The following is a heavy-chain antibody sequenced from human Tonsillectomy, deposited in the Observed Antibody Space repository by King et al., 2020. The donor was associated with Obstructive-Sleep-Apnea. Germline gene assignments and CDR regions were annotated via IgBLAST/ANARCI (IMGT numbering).Heavy chain of an antibody. CDR1: GFTFIRFA. CDR2: ISGDGDNT. D-gene: IGHD1-26*01. V-gene: IGHV3-64D*09. Sequence: VQLVESGGGLVQPGGSLRISCSASGFTFIRFAMHWVRQAPGKGLEYLSTISGDGDNTYYASSVQGRFTVSRDNSKRTLFLQMSRLRDDDTAVYYCVKDGPTVGAGYFDSWGQGTLVTVSP. CDR3: VKDGPTVGAGYFDS. J-gene: IGHJ4*02.